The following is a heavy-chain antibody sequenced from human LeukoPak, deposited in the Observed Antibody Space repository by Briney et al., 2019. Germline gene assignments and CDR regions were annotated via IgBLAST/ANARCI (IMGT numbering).Heavy chain of an antibody. Sequence: GGSLRLSCAASGFTFSNYAMRWVRQAPGKGLEWVSGISGSGDSTYYADSVKGRFTISRDNSENTLYLQMNSLRAEDTAVYYCAKDLETSLFGELLSWGFDYWGQGTLVTVSS. CDR1: GFTFSNYA. J-gene: IGHJ4*02. V-gene: IGHV3-23*01. D-gene: IGHD3-10*02. CDR2: ISGSGDST. CDR3: AKDLETSLFGELLSWGFDY.